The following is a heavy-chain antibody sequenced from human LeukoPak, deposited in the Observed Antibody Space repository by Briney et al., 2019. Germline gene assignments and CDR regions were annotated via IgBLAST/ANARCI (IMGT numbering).Heavy chain of an antibody. J-gene: IGHJ3*02. Sequence: PSETLSLTCTVSGGSISSYYWSWIRQPPGKGLEWIGYIYYSGSTNYNPSLKSRVTMSVDTSKNQFSLKLSSVTAADTAVYYCATPTTVTTSYDAFDIWGQGTMVTVSS. CDR3: ATPTTVTTSYDAFDI. CDR1: GGSISSYY. CDR2: IYYSGST. D-gene: IGHD4-17*01. V-gene: IGHV4-59*12.